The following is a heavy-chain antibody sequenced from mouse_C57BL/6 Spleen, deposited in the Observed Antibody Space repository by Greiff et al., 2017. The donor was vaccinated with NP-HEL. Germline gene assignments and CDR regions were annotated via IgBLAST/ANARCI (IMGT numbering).Heavy chain of an antibody. V-gene: IGHV5-17*01. D-gene: IGHD3-2*02. J-gene: IGHJ4*01. CDR1: GFTFSDYG. Sequence: EVQLMESGGGLVKPGGSLKLSCAASGFTFSDYGMHWVRQAPEKGLEWVAYISSGSSTIYYADTVKGRFTISRDNAKNTLFLQMTSLRSEDTAMYYCARRKTAQATGYAMDYWGQGTSVTVSS. CDR3: ARRKTAQATGYAMDY. CDR2: ISSGSSTI.